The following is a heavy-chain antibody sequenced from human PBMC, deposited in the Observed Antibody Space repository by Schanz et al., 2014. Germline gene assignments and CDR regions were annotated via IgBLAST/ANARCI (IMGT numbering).Heavy chain of an antibody. V-gene: IGHV1-69*02. D-gene: IGHD2-15*01. CDR1: GGTFSSYT. CDR2: IIPILGIA. CDR3: ARGGGPEDVFDI. Sequence: QVQLVQSGAEVKKPGSSVKVSCTASGGTFSSYTISWIRQAPGQGLEWMGRIIPILGIANYAQKFQGRVTISADKSTSTAYMEVSRLRFEDTAVYYCARGGGPEDVFDIWGQGTILTVSS. J-gene: IGHJ3*02.